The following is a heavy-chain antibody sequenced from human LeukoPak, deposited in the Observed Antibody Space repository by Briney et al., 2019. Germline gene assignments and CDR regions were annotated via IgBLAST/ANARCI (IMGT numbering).Heavy chain of an antibody. J-gene: IGHJ4*02. CDR1: GGSFSGYY. V-gene: IGHV4-34*01. D-gene: IGHD3-16*01. CDR2: INHSGST. Sequence: SETLSLTCAVYGGSFSGYYWSWIRQPPGKGLEWIGEINHSGSTNYNPSLKSRVTISVDTSKNQFSLKLSSVTAADTAVYYCARTITFGGVTDGDYFDYWGQGTLVTVSS. CDR3: ARTITFGGVTDGDYFDY.